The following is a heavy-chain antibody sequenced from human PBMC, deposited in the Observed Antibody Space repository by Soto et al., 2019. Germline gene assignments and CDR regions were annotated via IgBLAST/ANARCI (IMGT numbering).Heavy chain of an antibody. D-gene: IGHD5-12*01. J-gene: IGHJ4*02. CDR3: ARAKGYTGYDLFY. CDR1: GGSFSDYY. Sequence: QVQLQQWGAGLLKPSETLSLTCAVYGGSFSDYYWSWIRQPPGKGLEWIGEVTHSGGTNYNPSLQSRVTISVDTSKNQFSLRLNSVTAADTAVYYCARAKGYTGYDLFYWGQGTLVTVSS. CDR2: VTHSGGT. V-gene: IGHV4-34*01.